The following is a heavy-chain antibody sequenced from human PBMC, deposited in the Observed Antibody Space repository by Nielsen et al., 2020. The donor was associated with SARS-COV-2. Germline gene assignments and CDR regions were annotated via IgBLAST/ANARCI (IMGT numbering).Heavy chain of an antibody. CDR2: ISGSGGAT. V-gene: IGHV3-23*01. D-gene: IGHD3-22*01. Sequence: GESLKISCAASGFTFSSYAMSWVRQAPGKGLEWVSAISGSGGATHYADSVKGQFTISRDNSKNTLYLQMTSLRAEDTAVYYCAKGSRSSGYYFDCWGQGTLVTVSS. J-gene: IGHJ4*02. CDR3: AKGSRSSGYYFDC. CDR1: GFTFSSYA.